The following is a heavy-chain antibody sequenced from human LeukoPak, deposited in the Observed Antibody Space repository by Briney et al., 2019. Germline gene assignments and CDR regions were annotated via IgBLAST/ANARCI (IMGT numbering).Heavy chain of an antibody. Sequence: SETLSLTCTVSGGSISSGGCYWSWIRQPPGKGLEWIGYIYHSGSTYYNPSLKSRVTISVDRSKNQFSLKLSSVTAADTAVYYCARDMDNWNYAGFDYWGQGTLVTVSS. CDR2: IYHSGST. V-gene: IGHV4-30-2*01. D-gene: IGHD1-7*01. CDR3: ARDMDNWNYAGFDY. J-gene: IGHJ4*02. CDR1: GGSISSGGCY.